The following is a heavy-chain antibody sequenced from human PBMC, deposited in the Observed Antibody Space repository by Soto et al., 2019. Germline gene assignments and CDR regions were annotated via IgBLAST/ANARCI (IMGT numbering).Heavy chain of an antibody. CDR3: ARGTARGAVAGQGIDY. CDR2: INSDGSST. D-gene: IGHD6-19*01. Sequence: EVQLVESGGGLVQPGGSLRLSCAASGFTFSSYWIHWVRQAPGKGLVWVSRINSDGSSTSYADSVKGRFTISRDNAKNTLYLQMNSLRAEDTAVYYCARGTARGAVAGQGIDYWGQGTLVTVSS. J-gene: IGHJ4*02. CDR1: GFTFSSYW. V-gene: IGHV3-74*01.